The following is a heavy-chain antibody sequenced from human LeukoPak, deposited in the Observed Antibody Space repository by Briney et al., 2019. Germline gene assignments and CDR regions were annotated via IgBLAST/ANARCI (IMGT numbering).Heavy chain of an antibody. CDR3: ARMRGDGYNWNWFDP. CDR1: GGSFSGYY. Sequence: SETLSLTCAVYGGSFSGYYWSWIRQPPGKGLEWIGEINHSGSTNYNPSLKNRVTISVDTSKNQFSLKLSSVTAADTAVYYCARMRGDGYNWNWFDPWGQGTLVTVSS. V-gene: IGHV4-34*01. D-gene: IGHD5-24*01. J-gene: IGHJ5*02. CDR2: INHSGST.